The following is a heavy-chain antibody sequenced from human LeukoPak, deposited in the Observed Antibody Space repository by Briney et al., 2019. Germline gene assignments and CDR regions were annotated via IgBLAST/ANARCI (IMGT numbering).Heavy chain of an antibody. D-gene: IGHD6-13*01. V-gene: IGHV3-30*04. CDR1: GFTFSSYA. Sequence: GGSLRLSCAASGFTFSSYAMHWVRQAPGKGVEWVAVISYDGSNKYYADSVKGRFTISRDNSKNTLYLQMNSLRAEDTAVYYCARAQLPYSSSAAHDYWGQGTLVTVSS. CDR3: ARAQLPYSSSAAHDY. CDR2: ISYDGSNK. J-gene: IGHJ4*02.